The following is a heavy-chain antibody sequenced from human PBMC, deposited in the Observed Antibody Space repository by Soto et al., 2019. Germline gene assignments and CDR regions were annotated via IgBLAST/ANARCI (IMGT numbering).Heavy chain of an antibody. V-gene: IGHV1-46*01. Sequence: AASVKVSCKASGYTFTNYYMHWVRQAPGQGLDWMGIINPSGGSTIYAQKFQGRVTMTRDTSTSTVYMELSSLRSEDTAVYYCARGGPEMATIGSFDYWGQGTLVTVSS. D-gene: IGHD5-12*01. CDR1: GYTFTNYY. J-gene: IGHJ4*02. CDR2: INPSGGST. CDR3: ARGGPEMATIGSFDY.